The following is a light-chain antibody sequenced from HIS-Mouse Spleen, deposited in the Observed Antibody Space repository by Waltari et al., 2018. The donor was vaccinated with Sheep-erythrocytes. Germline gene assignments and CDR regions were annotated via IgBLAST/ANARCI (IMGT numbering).Light chain of an antibody. V-gene: IGLV3-1*01. Sequence: SYELTQPPSVSVSPGQTASITCPGATLADTYACWYQQTPGQSPVLVIYQDSKRPSGIPERFSGSNSGNTATLTISGTQAMDEADYYCQAWDSSTAWNVVFGGGTKLTVL. CDR2: QDS. CDR3: QAWDSSTAWNVV. J-gene: IGLJ2*01. CDR1: TLADTY.